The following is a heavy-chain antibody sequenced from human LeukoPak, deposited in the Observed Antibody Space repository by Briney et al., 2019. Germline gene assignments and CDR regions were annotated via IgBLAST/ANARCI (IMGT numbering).Heavy chain of an antibody. CDR3: AKGGRTITMIVVSYFDY. V-gene: IGHV3-23*01. CDR2: ISGSGGST. D-gene: IGHD3-22*01. CDR1: GFTFSSYA. J-gene: IGHJ4*02. Sequence: GGSLRLSCAASGFTFSSYAMSGVRQAPGKGLEWVSAISGSGGSTYYADSVKGRFTISRDNSKNTLYLQMNSLRAEDTAVYYCAKGGRTITMIVVSYFDYWGQGTLVSVSS.